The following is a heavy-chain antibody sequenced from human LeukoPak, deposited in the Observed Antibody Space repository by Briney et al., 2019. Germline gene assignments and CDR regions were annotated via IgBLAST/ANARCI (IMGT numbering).Heavy chain of an antibody. D-gene: IGHD6-13*01. J-gene: IGHJ6*03. V-gene: IGHV3-30*02. CDR2: IRYDGSNK. CDR3: ARDRGSSWYRDYYYMDV. CDR1: GFTFSSYG. Sequence: GGSLRLSCAASGFTFSSYGMHWVRQAPGKGPEWVAFIRYDGSNKYYADSVKGRFTISRDNSKNTLYLQMNSLRAEDTAVYYCARDRGSSWYRDYYYMDVWGKGTTVTISS.